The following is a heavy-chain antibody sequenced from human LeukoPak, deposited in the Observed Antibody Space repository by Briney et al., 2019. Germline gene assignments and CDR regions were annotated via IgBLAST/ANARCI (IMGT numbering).Heavy chain of an antibody. CDR3: ARGRGYSYNYFYMDI. D-gene: IGHD5-18*01. V-gene: IGHV5-51*03. CDR1: GYIFTNNL. J-gene: IGHJ6*03. Sequence: GSSLKISCNISGYIFTNNLIGWGRQLPGKGLEWMGIIYPGDCDTRYSPSFEGQVTISADKSISTAYLHFNSLKASDSAMYYCARGRGYSYNYFYMDIWGKGTTVTVSS. CDR2: IYPGDCDT.